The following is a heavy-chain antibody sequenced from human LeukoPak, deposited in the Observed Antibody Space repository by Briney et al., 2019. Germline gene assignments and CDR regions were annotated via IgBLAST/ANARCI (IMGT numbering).Heavy chain of an antibody. CDR1: GFTFSSYE. J-gene: IGHJ6*02. D-gene: IGHD3-10*01. Sequence: GGSLRLSCAASGFTFSSYETNWVRQAPGKGLEWVSYISSSGSTIYYADSVKGRFTISRDNAKNSLYLQMNSLRAEDTAVYYCARFVTYGSGSYYGDGMDVWGQGTTVTVSS. V-gene: IGHV3-48*03. CDR2: ISSSGSTI. CDR3: ARFVTYGSGSYYGDGMDV.